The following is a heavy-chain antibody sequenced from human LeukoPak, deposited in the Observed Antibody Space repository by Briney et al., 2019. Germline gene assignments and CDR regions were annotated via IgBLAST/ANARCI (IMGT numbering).Heavy chain of an antibody. CDR3: ARRAFSDFETSGYPFDY. J-gene: IGHJ4*02. V-gene: IGHV2-5*02. D-gene: IGHD3-22*01. CDR2: IYWDNDK. Sequence: NGSGPTLVNPTQTLTLTCTFSGFSLSTTGVGVGWIRQPPGKALEWLALIYWDNDKRYSPSLESRLTITKDTSKNQVVLTMTNMDPVDTATYYCARRAFSDFETSGYPFDYWGQGTLVTVSS. CDR1: GFSLSTTGVG.